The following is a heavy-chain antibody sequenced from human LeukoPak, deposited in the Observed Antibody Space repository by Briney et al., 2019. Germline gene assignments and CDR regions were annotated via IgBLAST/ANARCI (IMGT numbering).Heavy chain of an antibody. CDR3: AREYPIAAAGHFDY. D-gene: IGHD6-13*01. Sequence: SETLSLACTVSGGSVSSGSYYWSWIRQPPGKGLEWVGYLYYSGSTNSHPSLQGRVTISVDTSKNQFSLKLSSVTAADTAVYYCAREYPIAAAGHFDYWGQGTLVTVSS. CDR1: GGSVSSGSYY. V-gene: IGHV4-61*01. CDR2: LYYSGST. J-gene: IGHJ4*02.